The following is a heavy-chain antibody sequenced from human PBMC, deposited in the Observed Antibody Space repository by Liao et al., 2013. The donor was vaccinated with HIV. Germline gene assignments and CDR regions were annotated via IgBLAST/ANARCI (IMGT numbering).Heavy chain of an antibody. Sequence: QVQLQESGPGLVKPSETLSLTCTVSGGSISSYYWSWIRQPPGKGLEWIGYIYYSGSTNYNPSLKSRVTISVDTSKNQFSLKLSSVTAADTAVYYCARVDILTGYLYYYYYMDVWGKGTTVTVSS. V-gene: IGHV4-59*01. CDR1: GGSISSYY. J-gene: IGHJ6*03. D-gene: IGHD3-9*01. CDR2: IYYSGST. CDR3: ARVDILTGYLYYYYYMDV.